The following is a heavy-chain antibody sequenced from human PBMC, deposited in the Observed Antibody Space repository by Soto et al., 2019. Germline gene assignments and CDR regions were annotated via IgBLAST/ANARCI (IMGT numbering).Heavy chain of an antibody. D-gene: IGHD4-4*01. CDR3: AKADSNYAGRFSYYYMDG. CDR2: ISGYNGNT. CDR1: GYTFRSYG. Sequence: QVQLVQSGTEVKKPGASVKVSCKASGYTFRSYGISWVRQAPGQGLEWMGWISGYNGNTHYSQKFQGKVTMTTDTSTSTAYMELRNLRSDDTAVYYCAKADSNYAGRFSYYYMDGCGTGTMVTVSS. J-gene: IGHJ6*03. V-gene: IGHV1-18*01.